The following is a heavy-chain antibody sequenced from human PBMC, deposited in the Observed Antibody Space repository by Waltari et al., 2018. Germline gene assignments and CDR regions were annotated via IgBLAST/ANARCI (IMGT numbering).Heavy chain of an antibody. D-gene: IGHD6-13*01. CDR2: ISGSDGST. CDR1: GFTFSTCA. J-gene: IGHJ4*02. Sequence: EVQLLESGGGLVQPGGSLRLSCAASGFTFSTCAMTWVRQAPGKGLEGVSCISGSDGSTYYADSVKGRFTNARDNSKNTQYLQMNSRRAEDTAVDYCAKDSSWVTYFDYGGQGTLVTVSS. V-gene: IGHV3-23*01. CDR3: AKDSSWVTYFDY.